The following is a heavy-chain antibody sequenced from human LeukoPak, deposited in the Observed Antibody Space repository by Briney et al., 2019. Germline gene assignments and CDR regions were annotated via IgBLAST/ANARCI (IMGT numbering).Heavy chain of an antibody. CDR2: INHSGST. V-gene: IGHV4-34*01. J-gene: IGHJ5*02. CDR3: ARHGMVRGVIVP. D-gene: IGHD3-10*01. Sequence: PSETLSLTCAVYGGSFSGYYWSWIRQPPGKGLEWIGEINHSGSTNYNPSLKSRVTISVDTSKNQFSLKLSSVTAADTAVYYCARHGMVRGVIVPWGQGTLVTVSS. CDR1: GGSFSGYY.